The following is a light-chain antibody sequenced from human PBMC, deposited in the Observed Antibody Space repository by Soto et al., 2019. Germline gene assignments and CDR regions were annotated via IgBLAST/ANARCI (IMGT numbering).Light chain of an antibody. CDR3: SSYTSSSTRV. Sequence: QSALTQPASVSGAPGQSITISCTGTSSDVGGYNYVSWYQQHPGKAPKLRIYDVSNRHSGVSNRFSGSKSGNTASLTISGLQAEDEADYYCSSYTSSSTRVFGGGTKLTVL. V-gene: IGLV2-14*01. J-gene: IGLJ2*01. CDR2: DVS. CDR1: SSDVGGYNY.